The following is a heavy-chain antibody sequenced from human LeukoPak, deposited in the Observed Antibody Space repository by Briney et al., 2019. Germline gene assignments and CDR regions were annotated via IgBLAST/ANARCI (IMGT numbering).Heavy chain of an antibody. Sequence: ESLKLSCKGSGYRFTRYWMGWVREMPGKGLEWMGVIYPGESDTIYSPSFQGQVTISADKSISTAYLQWSSLKASDTAMYYCARRDIQMYSSSWYAGMDVWGQGTTVTVSS. CDR1: GYRFTRYW. CDR3: ARRDIQMYSSSWYAGMDV. D-gene: IGHD6-13*01. V-gene: IGHV5-51*01. CDR2: IYPGESDT. J-gene: IGHJ6*02.